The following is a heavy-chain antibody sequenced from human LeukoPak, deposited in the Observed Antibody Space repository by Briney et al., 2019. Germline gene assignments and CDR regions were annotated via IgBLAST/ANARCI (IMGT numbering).Heavy chain of an antibody. J-gene: IGHJ5*02. D-gene: IGHD2-2*01. CDR2: INPSGGST. CDR1: GYTFTSYY. V-gene: IGHV1-46*01. Sequence: ASVKVSCKASGYTFTSYYMHWVRQAPGQGLEWMGIINPSGGSTSYAQKFQGRVTMTRDTSTSTVYMELSSLRSEDTAVYYCARCLEEYSSTSPFDPWGQGTLVTVSS. CDR3: ARCLEEYSSTSPFDP.